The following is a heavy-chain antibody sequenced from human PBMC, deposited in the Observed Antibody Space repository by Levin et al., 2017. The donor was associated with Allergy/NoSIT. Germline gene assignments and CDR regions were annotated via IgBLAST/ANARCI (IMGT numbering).Heavy chain of an antibody. Sequence: ASVKVSCKASGYTFTFYGISWVRQAPGQGLEWMGWISPYNGDTNYAQNLQDRVIMTTDTSSSTAHMELRSLRSDDTAVYYCAREMGETAADTFDFWGQGTMVTVSS. J-gene: IGHJ3*01. D-gene: IGHD2-8*01. V-gene: IGHV1-18*01. CDR3: AREMGETAADTFDF. CDR1: GYTFTFYG. CDR2: ISPYNGDT.